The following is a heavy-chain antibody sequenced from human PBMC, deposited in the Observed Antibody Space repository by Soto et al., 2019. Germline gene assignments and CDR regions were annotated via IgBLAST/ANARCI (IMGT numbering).Heavy chain of an antibody. Sequence: QVQLQESGPGLVKPSQTLSLTCTVSGGSISSGGYCWTWVRQRPGKGLEWIGHIYNSGTTYYNPSLKSRVTISVDTSKNQLSLKLSSVTAADTAVYYCARAMTTVYYNYHNGMDVWGQGTTVTVS. D-gene: IGHD4-17*01. V-gene: IGHV4-31*03. J-gene: IGHJ6*02. CDR2: IYNSGTT. CDR3: ARAMTTVYYNYHNGMDV. CDR1: GGSISSGGYC.